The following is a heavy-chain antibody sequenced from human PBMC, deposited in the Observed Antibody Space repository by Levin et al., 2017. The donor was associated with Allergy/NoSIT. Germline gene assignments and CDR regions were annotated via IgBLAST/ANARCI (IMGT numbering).Heavy chain of an antibody. Sequence: GESLKISCAASGFTFSSYAMSWVRQAPGKGLEWVSAISGSGGSTYYADSVKGRFTISRDNPKNTLYLQMNSLRAEDTAVYYCAKGISSWGLVLGYFQHWGQGTLVTVSS. CDR3: AKGISSWGLVLGYFQH. CDR2: ISGSGGST. J-gene: IGHJ1*01. D-gene: IGHD6-13*01. CDR1: GFTFSSYA. V-gene: IGHV3-23*01.